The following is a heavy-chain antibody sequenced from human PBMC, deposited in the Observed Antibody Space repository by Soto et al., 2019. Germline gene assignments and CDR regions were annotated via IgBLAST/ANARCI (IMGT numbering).Heavy chain of an antibody. V-gene: IGHV3-9*01. CDR3: AKDMGGRGSGSYYSSYGMDV. D-gene: IGHD3-10*01. J-gene: IGHJ6*02. Sequence: PGGSLRLSCAASGFTFDDYAMQWVRQAPGKGLEWVSGISWNSGSIGYADSVKGRFTISRDNAKNSLYLQMNSLRAEDTALYYCAKDMGGRGSGSYYSSYGMDVWGQGTTVTVSS. CDR1: GFTFDDYA. CDR2: ISWNSGSI.